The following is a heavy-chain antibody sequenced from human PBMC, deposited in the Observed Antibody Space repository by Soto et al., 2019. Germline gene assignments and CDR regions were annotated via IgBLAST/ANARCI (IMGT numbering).Heavy chain of an antibody. Sequence: QVQLVQSGAEVKKPGASVKVSCKASGYTFTSYGISWVRQAPGQGLEWMGWISAYNGNTNYAQKFQGRVTITADESTSTAYMELSSLRSEDTAVYYCARQGGDYSSGFDYWGQGTLVTVSS. J-gene: IGHJ4*02. CDR3: ARQGGDYSSGFDY. CDR2: ISAYNGNT. CDR1: GYTFTSYG. D-gene: IGHD2-21*01. V-gene: IGHV1-18*01.